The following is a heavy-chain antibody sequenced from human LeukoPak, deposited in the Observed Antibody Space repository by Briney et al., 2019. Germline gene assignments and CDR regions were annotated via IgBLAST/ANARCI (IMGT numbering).Heavy chain of an antibody. CDR1: VFTFRIYS. Sequence: PGESLRLSSAPSVFTFRIYSTNCGSQAPGKGGECRSSNSRAGTYTYYTTSVKGRFNISRDKAKNSLYLQMNSLRAEDTAMYYCARLGWDTTMSDGDIDSWGQGTLVIVSS. CDR2: NSRAGTYT. CDR3: ARLGWDTTMSDGDIDS. J-gene: IGHJ4*02. V-gene: IGHV3-21*01. D-gene: IGHD5-18*01.